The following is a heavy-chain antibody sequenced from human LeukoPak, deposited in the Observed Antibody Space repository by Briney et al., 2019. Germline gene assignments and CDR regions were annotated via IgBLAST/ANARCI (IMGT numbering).Heavy chain of an antibody. J-gene: IGHJ4*02. V-gene: IGHV4-39*01. D-gene: IGHD6-19*01. CDR3: ARHLGSARQWLVRTGFDY. CDR1: GGSISSSSYY. CDR2: IYYSGST. Sequence: SETLSLTCTVSGGSISSSSYYWGWLRQPPGKGLEWIGSIYYSGSTYYNPSLKSRVTISVDTSKNQFSLKLSSVTAADTAVYYCARHLGSARQWLVRTGFDYWGQGTLVTVSS.